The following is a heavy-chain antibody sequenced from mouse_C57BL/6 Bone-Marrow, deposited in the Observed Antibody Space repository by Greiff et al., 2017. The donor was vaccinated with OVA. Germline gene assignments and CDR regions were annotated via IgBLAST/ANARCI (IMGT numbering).Heavy chain of an antibody. CDR1: GYSFTSYY. D-gene: IGHD1-1*01. V-gene: IGHV1-66*01. Sequence: QVQLQQSGPELVKPGASVKISCKASGYSFTSYYIHWVKQRPGPGLEWIGWLYPGSGNTKYNEQFKGKATLTADKSSSTAYMQLSSLTSEDAAFEDCAREDYDGSIYGLAYWGQGTLVTVSA. J-gene: IGHJ3*01. CDR2: LYPGSGNT. CDR3: AREDYDGSIYGLAY.